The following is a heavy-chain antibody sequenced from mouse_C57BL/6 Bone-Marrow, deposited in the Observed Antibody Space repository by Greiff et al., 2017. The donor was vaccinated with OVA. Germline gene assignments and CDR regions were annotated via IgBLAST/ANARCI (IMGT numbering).Heavy chain of an antibody. CDR3: ASVYYGSSYWYFDV. D-gene: IGHD1-1*01. CDR2: INYDGSST. Sequence: EVMLVESEGGLVQPGSSMKLSCTASGFTFSDYYMAWVRQVPEKGLEWVANINYDGSSTYYLDSLKSRFIISRDNAKNILYLQMSSLKSEDTATYYCASVYYGSSYWYFDVWGTGTTVTVSS. V-gene: IGHV5-16*01. CDR1: GFTFSDYY. J-gene: IGHJ1*03.